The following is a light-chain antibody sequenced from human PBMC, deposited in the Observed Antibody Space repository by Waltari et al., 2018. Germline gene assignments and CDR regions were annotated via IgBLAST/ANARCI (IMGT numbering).Light chain of an antibody. Sequence: DIVMTQTPLSLPVTPGEPASISCRSSQILLDSDDGHNYLDWYLQKPAQSPQLLIYALSYRASGVPDRLSGSGSGPDVTLKIRRVEAEDVCVYYCMQRREFPPGYPFGQGTKLEI. CDR1: QILLDSDDGHNY. V-gene: IGKV2-40*01. CDR3: MQRREFPPGYP. CDR2: ALS. J-gene: IGKJ2*01.